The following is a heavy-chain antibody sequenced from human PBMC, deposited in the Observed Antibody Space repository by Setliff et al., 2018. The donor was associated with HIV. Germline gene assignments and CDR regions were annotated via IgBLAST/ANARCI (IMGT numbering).Heavy chain of an antibody. D-gene: IGHD6-19*01. CDR1: GYTFTGYF. CDR2: VNTNNDKT. CDR3: ARDLYTSGWPNWFDP. J-gene: IGHJ5*02. Sequence: ASVKVSCKTSGYTFTGYFMHWVRQVPGQGLEWMGWVNTNNDKTNYAQKFQGRVTMTTDRSTKTAYLDLGSLRPDDTAVYYCARDLYTSGWPNWFDPWGPGTLVTVSS. V-gene: IGHV1-18*04.